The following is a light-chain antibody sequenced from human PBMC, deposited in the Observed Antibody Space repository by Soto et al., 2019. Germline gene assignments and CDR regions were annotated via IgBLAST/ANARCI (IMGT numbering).Light chain of an antibody. CDR1: QSVNSN. Sequence: EIVMTQSPATLSVSPGETVTLSCRASQSVNSNLAWYQQKPGQAPRLLISDASTRAAGLPARFSGSGSGTEFTLNIRSLQSEDFAVYFCQQSNNWPKTFGQGTKVEIK. J-gene: IGKJ1*01. CDR3: QQSNNWPKT. V-gene: IGKV3-15*01. CDR2: DAS.